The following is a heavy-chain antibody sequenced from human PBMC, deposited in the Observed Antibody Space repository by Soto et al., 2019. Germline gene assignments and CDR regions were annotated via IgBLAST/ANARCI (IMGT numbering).Heavy chain of an antibody. J-gene: IGHJ4*02. V-gene: IGHV3-30*18. CDR1: GLTFSSYG. CDR2: ISYDGSNK. D-gene: IGHD3-22*01. CDR3: AKDTYYHDSSGYYVFDY. Sequence: QVQLVESGGGVVQPGRSLRLSCAASGLTFSSYGMHWDRQAPGKGLEWVAHISYDGSNKHYADSVQGRFTISRDTSKSTLFLQIDGLRPEDTAMYYCAKDTYYHDSSGYYVFDYWGQGTLVTVFS.